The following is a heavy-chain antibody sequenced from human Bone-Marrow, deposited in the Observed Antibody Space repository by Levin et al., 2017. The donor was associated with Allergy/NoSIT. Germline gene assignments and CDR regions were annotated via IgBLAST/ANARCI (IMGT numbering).Heavy chain of an antibody. CDR2: ISSSGSTI. Sequence: GESLKISCAASGFTFSDYYMSWIRQAPGKGLEWVSYISSSGSTIYYADSVKGRFTISRDNAKNSLYLQMNSLRAEDTAVYYCARDFGYCSSTSCSNWFDPWGQGTLVTVSS. CDR3: ARDFGYCSSTSCSNWFDP. V-gene: IGHV3-11*01. J-gene: IGHJ5*02. CDR1: GFTFSDYY. D-gene: IGHD2-2*03.